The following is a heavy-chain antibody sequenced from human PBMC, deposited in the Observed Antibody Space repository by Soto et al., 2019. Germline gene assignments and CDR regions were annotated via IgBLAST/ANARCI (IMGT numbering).Heavy chain of an antibody. D-gene: IGHD3-10*01. Sequence: EVQLVEAGGGLVQPGGSLRLSCAASEFTFSGRSVHWVRQAPGKGLVWVSGIDKVGTDSTYAATVKGRFTSSRDSAKNTAYLQMNSLRVEDTAVYYCARGWFGPDVWGKGTTVTVSS. V-gene: IGHV3-74*03. CDR3: ARGWFGPDV. CDR2: IDKVGTDS. J-gene: IGHJ6*03. CDR1: EFTFSGRS.